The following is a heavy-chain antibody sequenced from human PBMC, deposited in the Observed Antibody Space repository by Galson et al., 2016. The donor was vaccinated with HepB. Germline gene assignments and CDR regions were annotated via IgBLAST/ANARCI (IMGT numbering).Heavy chain of an antibody. CDR3: AKDHGYSYGYLAY. J-gene: IGHJ4*02. CDR1: GFTLSTYG. CDR2: ISYDGSNK. V-gene: IGHV3-30*18. D-gene: IGHD5-18*01. Sequence: SLRLSCAASGFTLSTYGMHWVRQAPGKGLDWVAVISYDGSNKYYADSVKGRFTISRDNSKNTLNLQMNSLRAEDTAVYYCAKDHGYSYGYLAYWGQGTLVTVSS.